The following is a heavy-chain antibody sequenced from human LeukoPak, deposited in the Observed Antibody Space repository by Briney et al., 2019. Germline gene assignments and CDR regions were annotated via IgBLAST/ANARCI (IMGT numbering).Heavy chain of an antibody. Sequence: GGSLRLSCAASGFTFSSYAMHWVRQAPGKGLEWVSAISGSGGSTYYADTVKGRFTISRDNSKNTLYLQMNSLRAEDTAVYYCAKDQSWAAVVPFDYWGQGTLVTVSS. CDR3: AKDQSWAAVVPFDY. V-gene: IGHV3-23*01. CDR1: GFTFSSYA. J-gene: IGHJ4*02. D-gene: IGHD5-18*01. CDR2: ISGSGGST.